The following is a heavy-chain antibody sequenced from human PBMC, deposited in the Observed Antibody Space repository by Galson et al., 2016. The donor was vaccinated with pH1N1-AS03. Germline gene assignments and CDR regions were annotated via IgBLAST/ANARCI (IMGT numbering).Heavy chain of an antibody. J-gene: IGHJ5*01. V-gene: IGHV3-23*01. CDR2: VGGVDGSL. D-gene: IGHD3-3*01. CDR3: ARGSGSPHWFDP. Sequence: SLRLSCAASGFTFSIYAMHWVRQAPGKGLEWVSGVGGVDGSLWYAESVKGRFTVSRDNSKGTLDLQMNSLRADDTAVYYCARGSGSPHWFDPWGQGTTVTVSS. CDR1: GFTFSIYA.